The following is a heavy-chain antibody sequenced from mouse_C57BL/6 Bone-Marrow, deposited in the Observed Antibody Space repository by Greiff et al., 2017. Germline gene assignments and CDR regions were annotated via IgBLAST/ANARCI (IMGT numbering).Heavy chain of an antibody. CDR3: ARYRGNYWFAY. Sequence: QVQLQQSGAELARPGASVKLSCKASGYTFTSYGISWVKQSTGQGLEWIGEIYPRSGNTYYNEKFKGKATLTADKSSSTAYMELRSLTSEDSAVYFCARYRGNYWFAYWGQGTLVTVSA. D-gene: IGHD2-1*01. V-gene: IGHV1-81*01. CDR1: GYTFTSYG. J-gene: IGHJ3*01. CDR2: IYPRSGNT.